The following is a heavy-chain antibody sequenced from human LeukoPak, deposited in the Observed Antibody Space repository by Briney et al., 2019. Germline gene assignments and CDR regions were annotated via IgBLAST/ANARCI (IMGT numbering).Heavy chain of an antibody. Sequence: SQTFSLTCAISGDSVSINSAAWNWIRQSPSRGLEWLVRTYQRSKWYNDYAVSVKSRITINPDISKNQFSLQLNSVTPEDTAVYYCARSPSPYSSGWYFDYWGQGTLVTVSS. J-gene: IGHJ4*02. V-gene: IGHV6-1*01. CDR3: ARSPSPYSSGWYFDY. D-gene: IGHD6-19*01. CDR1: GDSVSINSAA. CDR2: TYQRSKWYN.